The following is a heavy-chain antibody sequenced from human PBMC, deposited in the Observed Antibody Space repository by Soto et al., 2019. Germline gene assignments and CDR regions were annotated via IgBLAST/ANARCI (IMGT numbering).Heavy chain of an antibody. J-gene: IGHJ6*02. D-gene: IGHD2-2*01. CDR3: ATLRPSVVVPAAPRGADYYYGRDF. V-gene: IGHV5-10-1*01. CDR1: GYSFTSYW. Sequence: PGESLKISCKGSGYSFTSYWISWVRQMPGKGLEWMGRIDPSDSYTNYSPSFQGHVTSSADKSISTAYLQWSSPKASDTAMYYCATLRPSVVVPAAPRGADYYYGRDFRGQGTTVTVSS. CDR2: IDPSDSYT.